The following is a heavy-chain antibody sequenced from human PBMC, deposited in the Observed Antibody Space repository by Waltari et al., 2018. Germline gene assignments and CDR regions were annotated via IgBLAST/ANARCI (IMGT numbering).Heavy chain of an antibody. D-gene: IGHD1-1*01. CDR3: ASTLHLDGWLDGFDI. V-gene: IGHV3-53*01. Sequence: EEQLVESGGGVIQIGGSLRLSCEGSGFSVSDNYMNWVRQGPGKVLEWCSTIDRDGNTYYADSVKGRFATSRGSSRDTVYFEMNSLRPDDTAVYYCASTLHLDGWLDGFDIWGQGTVVTVSS. J-gene: IGHJ3*02. CDR1: GFSVSDNY. CDR2: IDRDGNT.